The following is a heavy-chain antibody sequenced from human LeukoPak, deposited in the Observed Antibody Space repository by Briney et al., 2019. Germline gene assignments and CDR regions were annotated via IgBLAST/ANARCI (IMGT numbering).Heavy chain of an antibody. CDR2: ISGSGGST. D-gene: IGHD3-22*01. Sequence: GGSLRLSCAASGFTFSSYAMSWVRQAPGKGLEWVSAISGSGGSTYYADSVKGRFTISRDNSKNTLYLQMNSLRAEDTAVYYCAKGGPNYYDSSGYLGWYFDYWGRGTLVTVSS. V-gene: IGHV3-23*01. CDR1: GFTFSSYA. J-gene: IGHJ2*01. CDR3: AKGGPNYYDSSGYLGWYFDY.